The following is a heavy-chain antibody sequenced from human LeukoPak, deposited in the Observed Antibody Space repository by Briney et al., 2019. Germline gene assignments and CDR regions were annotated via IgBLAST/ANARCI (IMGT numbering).Heavy chain of an antibody. J-gene: IGHJ6*02. Sequence: GGSLRLSCVASGFTFSSYAMHWVRQAPGKGLEGVAVISYDGSNKYYADSVKGRFTISRDNSKNTLYLQMNSLRAEDTAVYYCARAYSSSWYYYYGMDVWGQGTTVTVSS. CDR3: ARAYSSSWYYYYGMDV. CDR1: GFTFSSYA. CDR2: ISYDGSNK. V-gene: IGHV3-30*04. D-gene: IGHD6-13*01.